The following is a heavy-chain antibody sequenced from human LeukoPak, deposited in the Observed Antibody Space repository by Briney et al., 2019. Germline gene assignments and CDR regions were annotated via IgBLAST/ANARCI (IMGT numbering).Heavy chain of an antibody. CDR2: IYYSGST. Sequence: PSETLSLTCTVSGGSISSYYWSWIRQPPGKGLEWIGYIYYSGSTNYNPSLKSRVTISVDTSKNRFSLKLSSVTAADTAVYYCAGRGYSYGYDYWGQGTLVTVSS. CDR3: AGRGYSYGYDY. CDR1: GGSISSYY. J-gene: IGHJ4*02. V-gene: IGHV4-59*01. D-gene: IGHD5-18*01.